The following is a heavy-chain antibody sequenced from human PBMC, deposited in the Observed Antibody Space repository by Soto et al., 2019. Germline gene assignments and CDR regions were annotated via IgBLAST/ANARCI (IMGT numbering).Heavy chain of an antibody. CDR2: ISAYNGNT. V-gene: IGHV1-18*01. D-gene: IGHD6-19*01. CDR1: GYTFTSYG. J-gene: IGHJ3*02. CDR3: ARGLRSSGWTEAFDI. Sequence: ASVKVSCKASGYTFTSYGISWVRQAPGQGLEWMGWISAYNGNTNYAQKLQGSVTMTTDTSTSTAYMELRSLRSDDTAVYYCARGLRSSGWTEAFDIWGQGTMVTVSS.